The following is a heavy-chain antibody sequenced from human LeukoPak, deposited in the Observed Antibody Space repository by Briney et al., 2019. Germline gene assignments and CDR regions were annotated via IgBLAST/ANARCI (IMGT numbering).Heavy chain of an antibody. CDR2: ISYDGSNK. CDR3: AREASGWYSPFDY. Sequence: PGGSLRLSCAASGFTFSSYAMHWVRQAPGKGLEWVAVISYDGSNKYYADSVKGRFTISRDNSKNTLYLQMNSLRAEDTAVYYCAREASGWYSPFDYWGQGTLVTVSS. D-gene: IGHD6-19*01. CDR1: GFTFSSYA. V-gene: IGHV3-30-3*01. J-gene: IGHJ4*02.